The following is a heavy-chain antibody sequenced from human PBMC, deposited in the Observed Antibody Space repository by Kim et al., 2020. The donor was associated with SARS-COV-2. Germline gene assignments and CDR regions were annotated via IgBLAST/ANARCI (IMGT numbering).Heavy chain of an antibody. CDR3: VRSLVVIPAARAPFDY. Sequence: ASVKVSCKASGYTFTSYCMHWVRQAPGQGLEWMGMINPSAGSTSYAQKFQGRFSMTRDTSTSTVYMQLSSLGSEDTAVYYCVRSLVVIPAARAPFDYWGQGTLVTVSS. CDR1: GYTFTSYC. J-gene: IGHJ4*02. CDR2: INPSAGST. V-gene: IGHV1-46*01. D-gene: IGHD2-2*01.